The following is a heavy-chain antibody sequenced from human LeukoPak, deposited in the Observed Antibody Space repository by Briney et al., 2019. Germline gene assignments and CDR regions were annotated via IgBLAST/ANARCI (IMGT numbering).Heavy chain of an antibody. D-gene: IGHD1-26*01. CDR2: ISGTGRTT. Sequence: GGSLRLSCAASRFTFSNYNMNWVRQAPGKGLEWVAYISGTGRTTNYADSVKGRFTISRDNAKNSLYLQMNSLRDEDTAVYYCASSGTYRFDYWGQGTLVTVFS. J-gene: IGHJ4*02. V-gene: IGHV3-48*02. CDR1: RFTFSNYN. CDR3: ASSGTYRFDY.